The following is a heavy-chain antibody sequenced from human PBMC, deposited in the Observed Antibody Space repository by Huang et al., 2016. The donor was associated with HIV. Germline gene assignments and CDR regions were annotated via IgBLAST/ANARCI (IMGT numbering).Heavy chain of an antibody. CDR3: ARASGRIQLPGGYFDL. CDR2: IIPILGTT. Sequence: QVQLVQSAAEVKKPGSSVKVSCEASGGTFSSYAISGVRQAPGQGLEWMGVIIPILGTTNYTQKFQGRVTITADESSSTAYMERRSLRSEDTAVYYCARASGRIQLPGGYFDLWGRGTLVTVSS. V-gene: IGHV1-69*01. D-gene: IGHD1-1*01. J-gene: IGHJ2*01. CDR1: GGTFSSYA.